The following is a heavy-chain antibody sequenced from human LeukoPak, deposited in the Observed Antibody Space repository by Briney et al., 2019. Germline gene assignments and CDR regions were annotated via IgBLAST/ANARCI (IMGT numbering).Heavy chain of an antibody. Sequence: MSSETLSLTCAVYGGSFSGYYWSWIRQPPGKGLEWIGEINHSGSNNYNPSLKSRVTISVDTSKNQFSLKLSSVTAADTAVYYCARGMKQLVPYYYYMDVWGKGTTVTVSS. CDR2: INHSGSN. D-gene: IGHD6-6*01. CDR1: GGSFSGYY. CDR3: ARGMKQLVPYYYYMDV. V-gene: IGHV4-34*01. J-gene: IGHJ6*03.